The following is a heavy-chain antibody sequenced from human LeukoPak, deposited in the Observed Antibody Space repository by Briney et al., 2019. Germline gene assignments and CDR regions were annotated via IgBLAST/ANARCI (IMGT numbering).Heavy chain of an antibody. CDR3: ASPVRGRYCSGGRCYSPFDF. V-gene: IGHV3-23*01. J-gene: IGHJ4*02. CDR1: GYIFSSYA. D-gene: IGHD2-15*01. CDR2: ISAGGGST. Sequence: GGSLRLSCAASGYIFSSYAMTWVRQAPGKGLEWVSAISAGGGSTHYADSVRGRFTISGDTSNNTLYMQMNSLRAEDTAVYYGASPVRGRYCSGGRCYSPFDFWAREIWSPSPQ.